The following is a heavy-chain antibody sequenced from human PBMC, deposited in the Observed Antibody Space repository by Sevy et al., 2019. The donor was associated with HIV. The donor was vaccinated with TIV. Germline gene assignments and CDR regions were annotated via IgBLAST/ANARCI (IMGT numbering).Heavy chain of an antibody. CDR3: ARDPGRYSSSSGAYYYYGMDV. J-gene: IGHJ6*02. D-gene: IGHD6-6*01. Sequence: SETLSLTCAVYGGSFSGYYWSWIRQPPGKGLEWIGEINHSGSTNYNPSLKSRVTISVDTSKNQFSLKLSSVTAADTAAYYCARDPGRYSSSSGAYYYYGMDVWGQGTTVTVSS. CDR1: GGSFSGYY. V-gene: IGHV4-34*01. CDR2: INHSGST.